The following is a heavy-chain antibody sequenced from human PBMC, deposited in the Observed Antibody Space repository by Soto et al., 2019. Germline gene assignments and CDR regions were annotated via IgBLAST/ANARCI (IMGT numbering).Heavy chain of an antibody. D-gene: IGHD2-15*01. CDR3: AREPRYCRGGSCSITGDAFDI. V-gene: IGHV3-66*01. CDR2: ISNRGDT. CDR1: GFIVSDTY. J-gene: IGHJ3*02. Sequence: EVQLVESGGGLVQPGGSLRLSCTASGFIVSDTYMNWVRQAPGKGLEWVSVISNRGDTHYADSVRGRFSLSRDIADNTLHLQMNNLRVEDTAVEYCAREPRYCRGGSCSITGDAFDIWGQGTMVTVSS.